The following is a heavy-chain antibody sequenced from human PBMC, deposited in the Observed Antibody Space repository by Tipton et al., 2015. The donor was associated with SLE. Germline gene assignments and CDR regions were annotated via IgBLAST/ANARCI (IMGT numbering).Heavy chain of an antibody. CDR2: MNPNSGNT. Sequence: QLVQSGPEAKKPGASVKVSCKASGYTFTSYDINWVRQATGQGLEWMGWMNPNSGNTGYAQKFQGRVIMTRNTSISTAYMELSSLRSEDAAVYYCARATIFGFAAFGYWGQGTLVTVSS. V-gene: IGHV1-8*01. CDR3: ARATIFGFAAFGY. CDR1: GYTFTSYD. D-gene: IGHD3-3*01. J-gene: IGHJ4*02.